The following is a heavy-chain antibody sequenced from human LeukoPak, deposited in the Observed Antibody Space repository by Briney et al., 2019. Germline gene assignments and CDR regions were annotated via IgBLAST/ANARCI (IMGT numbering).Heavy chain of an antibody. CDR2: ISSSAITM. D-gene: IGHD1-7*01. CDR3: ARANNWNYPYYFDY. CDR1: GFTFSNYY. V-gene: IGHV3-11*01. J-gene: IGHJ4*02. Sequence: GGSLRLSCAASGFTFSNYYISWIRQAPGKGLEWVSYISSSAITMYYADSVKGRFTISRDNAKNSLYLQMNSLRAEDMAVYYCARANNWNYPYYFDYWGQGTLVTVSS.